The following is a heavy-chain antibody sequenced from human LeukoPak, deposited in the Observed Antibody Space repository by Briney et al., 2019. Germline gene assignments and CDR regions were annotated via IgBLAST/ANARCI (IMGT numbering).Heavy chain of an antibody. D-gene: IGHD2-2*01. CDR1: GFAFSNYA. J-gene: IGHJ4*02. CDR3: AKNRYQLLPIFDY. V-gene: IGHV3-23*01. CDR2: ISGSGGGT. Sequence: GGSLRLSSAASGFAFSNYAMTWVRQAPGKGLEWVSAISGSGGGTFCADSVKGRFTISRDKSKDTLYLQMSSLRAEDTAVYYCAKNRYQLLPIFDYWGQGTLATVSS.